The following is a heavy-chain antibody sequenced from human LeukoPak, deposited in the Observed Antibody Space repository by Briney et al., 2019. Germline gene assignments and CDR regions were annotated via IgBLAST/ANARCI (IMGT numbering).Heavy chain of an antibody. V-gene: IGHV1-8*02. Sequence: ASVKVSCKASGYTFTSYGISWVRQAPGQGLEWMGWMNPNSGNTGYAQKFQGRVTMTRNTSISTAYMELSSLRSEDTAVYYCARDHYGPHAFDIWGQGTMVTVSS. J-gene: IGHJ3*02. CDR3: ARDHYGPHAFDI. D-gene: IGHD4-17*01. CDR1: GYTFTSYG. CDR2: MNPNSGNT.